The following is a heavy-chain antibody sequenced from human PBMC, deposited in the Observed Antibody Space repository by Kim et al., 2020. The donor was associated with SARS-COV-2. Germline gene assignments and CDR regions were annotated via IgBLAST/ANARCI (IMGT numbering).Heavy chain of an antibody. Sequence: GGSLRLSCAASGFTVSSNYMSWVRQAPGKGLEWVSVIYSGGSTYYADSVKGRFTISRDNSKNTLYLQMNSLRAEDTAVYYCARGRAYYYDSSGYGIDYWGQGTLVTVSS. CDR3: ARGRAYYYDSSGYGIDY. V-gene: IGHV3-53*01. D-gene: IGHD3-22*01. CDR2: IYSGGST. CDR1: GFTVSSNY. J-gene: IGHJ4*02.